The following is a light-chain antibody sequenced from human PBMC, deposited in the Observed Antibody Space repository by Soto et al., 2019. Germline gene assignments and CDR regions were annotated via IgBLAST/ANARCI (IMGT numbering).Light chain of an antibody. CDR3: SSYTTSSYVV. CDR2: EVS. V-gene: IGLV2-14*01. Sequence: QSVLTQPAAVSGSPGQSITISCTGTSSDFGGHNFVSWYQHHPGKAPKLLIYEVSYRASGVSNRFTGSKSANTASLTISGLQAEAEADYSCSSYTTSSYVVFGGGTQVTVL. CDR1: SSDFGGHNF. J-gene: IGLJ2*01.